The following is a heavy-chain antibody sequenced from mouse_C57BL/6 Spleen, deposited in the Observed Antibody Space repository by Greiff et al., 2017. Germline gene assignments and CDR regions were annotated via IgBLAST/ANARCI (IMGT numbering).Heavy chain of an antibody. V-gene: IGHV1-69*01. J-gene: IGHJ1*03. CDR1: GYTFTSSW. CDR2: IDPSDSYT. D-gene: IGHD1-1*01. CDR3: ARFTTDVYFDV. Sequence: QVQLQQSGAELVMPGASVKLSCKASGYTFTSSWMHWVKQRPGQGLEWIGEIDPSDSYTNYNQKFKGKSTLTVDKSSSTAYMQLSSLTSADSAVXYCARFTTDVYFDVWGTGTTVTVAS.